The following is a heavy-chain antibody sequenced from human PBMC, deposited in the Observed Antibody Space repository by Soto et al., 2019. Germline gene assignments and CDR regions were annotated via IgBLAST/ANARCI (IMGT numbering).Heavy chain of an antibody. V-gene: IGHV3-23*01. CDR3: ARDRSTDFGLDV. J-gene: IGHJ6*02. CDR1: GFTFSDYV. CDR2: ISDGGERT. Sequence: EVQLLESGGELVQPGGSLRLSCVASGFTFSDYVMSWVRQVPGKGLEWVSSISDGGERTDYRDSVRGRFTISRDNARFTLHLQMNSLRVDDTAIYFCARDRSTDFGLDVWGQGTTVTVSS. D-gene: IGHD3-3*01.